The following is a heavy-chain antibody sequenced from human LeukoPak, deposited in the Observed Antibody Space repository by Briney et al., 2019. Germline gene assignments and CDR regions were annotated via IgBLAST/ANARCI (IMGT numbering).Heavy chain of an antibody. CDR1: GFTFSSYA. D-gene: IGHD3-22*01. J-gene: IGHJ4*02. CDR3: AKGRYYYDSSGYYYFDY. CDR2: ISGSGGST. Sequence: GGSLRLSCAASGFTFSSYAMSWVRQAPGKGLEWVSAISGSGGSTYYADSVKGRFTISRDNSKNTPYLQMSSLRAEDTAVYYCAKGRYYYDSSGYYYFDYWGQGTLVTVSS. V-gene: IGHV3-23*01.